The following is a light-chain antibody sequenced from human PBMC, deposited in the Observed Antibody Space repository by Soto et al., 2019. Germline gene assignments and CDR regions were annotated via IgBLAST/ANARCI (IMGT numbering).Light chain of an antibody. V-gene: IGLV2-14*03. CDR3: SSYTTSNTRQIV. CDR2: DVS. J-gene: IGLJ1*01. CDR1: TSDVGGYNY. Sequence: QSALAQPASVSGSPRQSITMSCTGTTSDVGGYNYVSWYQHHPGKAPKLMIFDVSNRPSGVSNRFSGSKSGNTASLTISGLQPEDEADYCCSSYTTSNTRQIVFGTGT.